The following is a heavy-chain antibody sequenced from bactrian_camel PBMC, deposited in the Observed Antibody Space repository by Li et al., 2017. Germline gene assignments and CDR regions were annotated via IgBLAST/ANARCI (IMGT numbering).Heavy chain of an antibody. D-gene: IGHD2*01. CDR3: AAGALWIRGYCTRPAEYQY. J-gene: IGHJ4*01. CDR2: FGRGEST. CDR1: GFTYSPRC. V-gene: IGHV3S55*01. Sequence: QLVESGGGSVQAGGALRLSCAASGFTYSPRCMGWFRQGASGGREAVASFGRGESTTYADSAKGRFTIARDNVKNIPYLQMNSLKPEDTAMYYCAAGALWIRGYCTRPAEYQYWGQGTQVTVS.